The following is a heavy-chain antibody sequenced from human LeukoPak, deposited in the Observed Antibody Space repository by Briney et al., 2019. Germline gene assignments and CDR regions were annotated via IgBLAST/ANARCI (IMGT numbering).Heavy chain of an antibody. Sequence: PSETLSLTCTVSGGAITDSNYYWVWIRQPPGEGLEWIGNIYYNGKTFYNESVKSRVTISVDTSKNQFSLKLSSVTAADTALFYCARYSGSHYAFDIWGQGTMVTVSS. CDR2: IYYNGKT. CDR1: GGAITDSNYY. CDR3: ARYSGSHYAFDI. D-gene: IGHD1-26*01. V-gene: IGHV4-39*01. J-gene: IGHJ3*02.